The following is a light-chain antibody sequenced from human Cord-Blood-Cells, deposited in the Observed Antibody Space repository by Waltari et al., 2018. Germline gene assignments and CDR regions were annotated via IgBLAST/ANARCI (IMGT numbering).Light chain of an antibody. V-gene: IGKV3-20*01. J-gene: IGKJ1*01. CDR1: QSVSSSY. CDR2: CAS. CDR3: QPYGSSPLT. Sequence: EIVYKQSPGTLSLSPGERATISCRASQSVSSSYLAWYQQKPGQAPRLLIYCASSRATGIPDRFSGSGSGTDFTLTLSRLEPEDFAVSYCQPYGSSPLTFGQGTKVEI.